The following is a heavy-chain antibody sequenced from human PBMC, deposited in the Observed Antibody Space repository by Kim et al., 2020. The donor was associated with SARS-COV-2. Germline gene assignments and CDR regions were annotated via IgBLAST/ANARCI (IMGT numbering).Heavy chain of an antibody. Sequence: SETLSLTCAVYGGSFSGYYWSWIRQPPGKGLEWIGEINHSGSTNYNPSLKSRVTISVDTSKNQFSLKLSSVTAADTAVYYCARFGGYSSSWYGGEYGMDVWGQGTTVTVSS. CDR1: GGSFSGYY. V-gene: IGHV4-34*01. J-gene: IGHJ6*02. D-gene: IGHD6-13*01. CDR3: ARFGGYSSSWYGGEYGMDV. CDR2: INHSGST.